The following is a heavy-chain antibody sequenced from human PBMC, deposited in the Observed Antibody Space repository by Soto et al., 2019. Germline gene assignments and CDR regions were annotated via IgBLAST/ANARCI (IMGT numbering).Heavy chain of an antibody. D-gene: IGHD3-3*01. J-gene: IGHJ6*02. V-gene: IGHV1-69*13. CDR1: GCTFSRYA. CDR2: IIPIFGTA. Sequence: ASVPVSCKASGCTFSRYASSWVRQAPGQGLEWMGGIIPIFGTANYAQKFQGRVTITADESTSTAYMDLSSVRSEDTAVYYCARGAAGVASYYYGMDVWGQGTTVTVSS. CDR3: ARGAAGVASYYYGMDV.